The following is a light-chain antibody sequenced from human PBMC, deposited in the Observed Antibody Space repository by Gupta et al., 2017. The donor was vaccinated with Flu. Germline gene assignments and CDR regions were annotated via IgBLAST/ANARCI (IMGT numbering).Light chain of an antibody. Sequence: TSSDVGGYNYVSWYQHHPGKVPKLMIYEVTNRPSGVSNRFSGSKSGNTASLTISGLQAEDEADYYCSSYTSRSTWVFGGGTKLTVL. CDR3: SSYTSRSTWV. V-gene: IGLV2-14*01. J-gene: IGLJ3*02. CDR1: SSDVGGYNY. CDR2: EVT.